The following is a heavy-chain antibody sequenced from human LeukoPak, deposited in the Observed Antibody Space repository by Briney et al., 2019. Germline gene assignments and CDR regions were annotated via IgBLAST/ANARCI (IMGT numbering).Heavy chain of an antibody. Sequence: ASVKVSCKASGYTFTGYYMHWVRQAPGQGLGWMGWINPNSGGTNYAQKFQGRVTMTRDTSISTAYMELSRLRSDDTAVYYCARGRSGCSSTSCYGWFDPWGQGTLVTVSS. CDR2: INPNSGGT. V-gene: IGHV1-2*02. D-gene: IGHD2-2*01. J-gene: IGHJ5*02. CDR1: GYTFTGYY. CDR3: ARGRSGCSSTSCYGWFDP.